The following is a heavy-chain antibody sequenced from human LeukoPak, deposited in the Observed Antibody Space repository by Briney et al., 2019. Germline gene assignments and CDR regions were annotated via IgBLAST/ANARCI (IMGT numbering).Heavy chain of an antibody. J-gene: IGHJ4*02. CDR2: ISYDGSNK. D-gene: IGHD4-17*01. V-gene: IGHV3-30*04. CDR1: GFTFTNYA. Sequence: GGSLRLSCAASGFTFTNYAMHWVRQAPGKGLEWVAVISYDGSNKYYADSVKGRFTISRDNSKNTLYLQMNSLRAEDTAVYYCAKDLANAVSTPGYCGQGTLVTVSS. CDR3: AKDLANAVSTPGY.